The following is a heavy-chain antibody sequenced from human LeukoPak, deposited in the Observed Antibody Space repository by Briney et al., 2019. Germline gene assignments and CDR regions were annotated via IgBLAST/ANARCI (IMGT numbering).Heavy chain of an antibody. D-gene: IGHD5-12*01. CDR2: IYHSGST. J-gene: IGHJ3*02. CDR1: GGSISSGGYY. Sequence: SETLSLTCTVSGGSISSGGYYWSWIRQPPGKGLEWIGYIYHSGSTYYNPSLKSRVTISVDRSKNQFSLKLSSVTAADTAVYYCARGFRYSGVDHGAFDIWGQGTMVTVSS. V-gene: IGHV4-30-2*01. CDR3: ARGFRYSGVDHGAFDI.